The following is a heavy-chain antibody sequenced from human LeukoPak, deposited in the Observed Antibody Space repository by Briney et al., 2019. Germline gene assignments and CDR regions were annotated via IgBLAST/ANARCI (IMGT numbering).Heavy chain of an antibody. J-gene: IGHJ4*02. CDR2: ISGSSTYI. CDR3: AKDRSSYDSSSFGDY. CDR1: GFAFSSYS. V-gene: IGHV3-21*04. D-gene: IGHD3-22*01. Sequence: PGGSLRLSCAASGFAFSSYSMNWVRQAPGKGLEWVSSISGSSTYIFYADSVKGRFTISRDNAKNSLYLQMNSLRAEDTAVYYCAKDRSSYDSSSFGDYWGQGTLVTVSS.